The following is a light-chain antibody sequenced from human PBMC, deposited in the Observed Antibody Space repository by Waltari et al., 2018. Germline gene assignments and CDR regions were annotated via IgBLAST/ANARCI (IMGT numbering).Light chain of an antibody. Sequence: QSALTQSASVSGSPGPSITIPCPGTSSHVAAYDHVPWYQQHPDKAPKLMIYDVSRRPSGISTRFFGSKSGNTASLTISGLQAEDEADYYCSSYTTSNTYVFGSGTKVTVL. CDR1: SSHVAAYDH. V-gene: IGLV2-14*03. J-gene: IGLJ1*01. CDR2: DVS. CDR3: SSYTTSNTYV.